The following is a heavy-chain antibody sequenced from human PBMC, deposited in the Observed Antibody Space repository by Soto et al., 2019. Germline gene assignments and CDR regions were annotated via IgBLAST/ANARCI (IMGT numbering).Heavy chain of an antibody. Sequence: TGGSMRLSCAAAGFTFSSYWMHWVRQAPGKGLVWVSRINSDGSSTTYADSVKGRFTISRDNAKNSLYLQMNSLRDEDTAVYYCARGLVRGMDVWGQGTTVTVSS. CDR3: ARGLVRGMDV. V-gene: IGHV3-74*01. J-gene: IGHJ6*02. CDR1: GFTFSSYW. D-gene: IGHD6-6*01. CDR2: INSDGSST.